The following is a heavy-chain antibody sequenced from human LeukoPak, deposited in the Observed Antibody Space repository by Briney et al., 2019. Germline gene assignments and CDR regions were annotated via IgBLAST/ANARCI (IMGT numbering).Heavy chain of an antibody. CDR3: ARVIIGGYSSGYYYARLFDY. J-gene: IGHJ4*02. Sequence: ASVKVSCKASGGTFSSYAISWVRQAPGQGLEWMGWISAYNGNTNYAQKLQGRVTMTTDTSTSTAYMELRSLRSDDTAVYYCARVIIGGYSSGYYYARLFDYWGQGTLVTVSS. CDR2: ISAYNGNT. V-gene: IGHV1-18*01. D-gene: IGHD3-22*01. CDR1: GGTFSSYA.